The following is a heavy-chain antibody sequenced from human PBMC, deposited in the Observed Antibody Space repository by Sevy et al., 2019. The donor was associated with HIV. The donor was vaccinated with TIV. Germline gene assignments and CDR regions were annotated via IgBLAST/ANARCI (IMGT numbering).Heavy chain of an antibody. Sequence: GGSLRLSCAASGFIFNSYAMSWVRQAPGKGLEWVSSISGSGGSTYYADSVKGRFTISRDNAKNSLYVQMNSLRAEDTAVYYCAREGGYTDQGMDVWGQGTTVTVSS. CDR2: ISGSGGST. V-gene: IGHV3-23*01. CDR1: GFIFNSYA. J-gene: IGHJ6*02. CDR3: AREGGYTDQGMDV. D-gene: IGHD5-12*01.